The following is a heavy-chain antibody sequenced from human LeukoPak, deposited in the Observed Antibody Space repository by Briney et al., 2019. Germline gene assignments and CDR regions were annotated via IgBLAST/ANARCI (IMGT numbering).Heavy chain of an antibody. CDR1: GHTFSGYY. CDR2: INPNSGDT. Sequence: ASVKVSCKASGHTFSGYYMHLVRQAPGQGLEWMGRINPNSGDTNYAQRFQGRVTMTRDTSISTAYMELNRLRSDDTAVYYCARLYSSSSPFDYWGQGSLVTVSS. J-gene: IGHJ4*02. V-gene: IGHV1-2*06. CDR3: ARLYSSSSPFDY. D-gene: IGHD6-6*01.